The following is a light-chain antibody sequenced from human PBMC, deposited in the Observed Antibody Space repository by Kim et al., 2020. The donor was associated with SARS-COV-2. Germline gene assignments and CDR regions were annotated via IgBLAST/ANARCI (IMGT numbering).Light chain of an antibody. CDR2: QNY. Sequence: SVSPGPTATFPCSGDNLGDKYICWNQQKSGQSPVLVIYQNYKRPSGIPERFSGSNSGNTATLTISGTHAMDEADYYCQAWDFNRVFGRGTQLIVL. V-gene: IGLV3-1*01. CDR3: QAWDFNRV. CDR1: NLGDKY. J-gene: IGLJ3*02.